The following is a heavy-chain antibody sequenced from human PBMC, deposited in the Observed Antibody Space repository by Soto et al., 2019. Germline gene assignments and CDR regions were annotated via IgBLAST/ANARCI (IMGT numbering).Heavy chain of an antibody. V-gene: IGHV1-18*01. J-gene: IGHJ4*02. D-gene: IGHD2-21*01. CDR1: GYTFTNYH. CDR3: ARGDWYFDY. Sequence: QVQLVQSGAEVMKPGASVKVSCKASGYTFTNYHITWVRQAPGQGLEWMGRVSAYDGHTSSAQKLQGRVTMTTDTPTNTAYMELRSLRSDDTAVYYCARGDWYFDYWGQGTLVTVSS. CDR2: VSAYDGHT.